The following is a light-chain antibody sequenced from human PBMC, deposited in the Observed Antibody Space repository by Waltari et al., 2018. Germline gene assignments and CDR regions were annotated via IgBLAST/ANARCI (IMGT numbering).Light chain of an antibody. CDR2: RAS. Sequence: IQMTQSPSTLSASAGDRVVITCRASQSVNTWLAWYQQRPGKAPKLLIYRASSLQSGVPSRFSGRGSGTEFTLTINSLQPDDFASYYCQQYNSFPWTFGQGTKVEIK. V-gene: IGKV1-5*03. J-gene: IGKJ1*01. CDR3: QQYNSFPWT. CDR1: QSVNTW.